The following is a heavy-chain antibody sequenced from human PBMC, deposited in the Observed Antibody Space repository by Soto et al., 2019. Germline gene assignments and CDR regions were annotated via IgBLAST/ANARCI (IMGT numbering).Heavy chain of an antibody. CDR1: GFTFSSYS. V-gene: IGHV3-21*01. CDR3: ARARGIITMVRGVSRDAFDI. CDR2: ISSSSSYI. D-gene: IGHD3-10*01. Sequence: EVQLVESGGGLVQPGGSLRLSCAASGFTFSSYSMNWVRQAPGKGLEWVSSISSSSSYIYYADSVKGRFTISRDNAKNSLYLQMNSLRAEDTAVYYCARARGIITMVRGVSRDAFDIWGQGTMVTVSS. J-gene: IGHJ3*02.